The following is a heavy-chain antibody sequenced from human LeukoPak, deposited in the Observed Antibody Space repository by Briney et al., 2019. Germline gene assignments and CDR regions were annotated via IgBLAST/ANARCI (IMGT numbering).Heavy chain of an antibody. V-gene: IGHV5-51*01. CDR2: IYPGDSDT. J-gene: IGHJ4*02. D-gene: IGHD3-3*01. CDR1: GYSLTSYW. Sequence: KHGESLKISCKGSGYSLTSYWIGWVRQMPGKGLEWMGIIYPGDSDTRYSPSFQGQVTISADKSISTAYLQWSSLKASDTAMYYCATSLYDFWSGYVDYWGQGTLVTVSS. CDR3: ATSLYDFWSGYVDY.